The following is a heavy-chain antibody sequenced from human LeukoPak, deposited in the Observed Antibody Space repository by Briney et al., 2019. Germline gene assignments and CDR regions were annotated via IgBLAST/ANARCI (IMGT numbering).Heavy chain of an antibody. CDR2: IIPIFGTA. CDR3: ARDPGSYDTSASPFYY. CDR1: GYTFSSYA. Sequence: ASVKVSCKASGYTFSSYAISWVRQAPGQGLEWMGGIIPIFGTANYAQKFQGRVTITPDESTSTAYMKTGSLRSEGTAAYYCARDPGSYDTSASPFYYWGQGTLVTVSS. D-gene: IGHD3-22*01. J-gene: IGHJ4*02. V-gene: IGHV1-69*13.